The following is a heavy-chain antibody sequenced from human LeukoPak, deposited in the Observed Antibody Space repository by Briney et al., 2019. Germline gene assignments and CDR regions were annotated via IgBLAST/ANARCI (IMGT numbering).Heavy chain of an antibody. Sequence: GASVKVSCKASGYTFTSYYMHWVRQAPGQGLEWMGIINPSGGSTSYAQKFQGRVTMTRDTSTSTVYMELSSLRSEDTAVYYCARDDLTGTTGPHPQNPDYWGQGTLVTVSS. V-gene: IGHV1-46*01. CDR3: ARDDLTGTTGPHPQNPDY. D-gene: IGHD1-7*01. CDR1: GYTFTSYY. CDR2: INPSGGST. J-gene: IGHJ4*02.